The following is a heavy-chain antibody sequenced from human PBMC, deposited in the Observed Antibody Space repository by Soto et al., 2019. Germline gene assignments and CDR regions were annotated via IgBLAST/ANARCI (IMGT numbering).Heavy chain of an antibody. D-gene: IGHD5-12*01. CDR3: ARDRGLPPYDYYYGMDV. J-gene: IGHJ6*02. V-gene: IGHV3-33*01. Sequence: QVQLVESGGGVVQPGRSLRLSCAASGFTFSSYGMHWVRQAPGKGLEWVAVIWYDGSNKYYADSVKGRFTISRDNSKNTLYLQMNSLRAEDTAVYYCARDRGLPPYDYYYGMDVWGQGTTVTVSS. CDR1: GFTFSSYG. CDR2: IWYDGSNK.